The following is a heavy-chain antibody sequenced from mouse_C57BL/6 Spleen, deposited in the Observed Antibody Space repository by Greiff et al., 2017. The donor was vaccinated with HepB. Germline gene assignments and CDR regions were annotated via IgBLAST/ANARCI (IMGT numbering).Heavy chain of an antibody. Sequence: QVQLQQPGAELVKPGASVKLSCKASGYTFTSYWMHWVKQRPGRGLEWIGRIDPNSGGTKDNEKFKSKATLTVDKPSSTAYMQLSSLTSEDSAVYYCARGGVTTVVASYYFDYWGQGTTLTVSS. CDR3: ARGGVTTVVASYYFDY. V-gene: IGHV1-72*01. J-gene: IGHJ2*01. D-gene: IGHD1-1*01. CDR2: IDPNSGGT. CDR1: GYTFTSYW.